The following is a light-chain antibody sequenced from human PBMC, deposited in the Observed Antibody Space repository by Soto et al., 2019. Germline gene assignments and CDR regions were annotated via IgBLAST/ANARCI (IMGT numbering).Light chain of an antibody. Sequence: MVMTHSLATLSVSTGERATLSCRASRGISSNLAWYQQRPGQAPRLLIYATSSRATGIPDRFSGSGSGTDFTLTISSLQSEDFAVYYCQQYNNLPLTFGGGTKVDIK. CDR3: QQYNNLPLT. CDR2: ATS. V-gene: IGKV3D-15*01. CDR1: RGISSN. J-gene: IGKJ4*01.